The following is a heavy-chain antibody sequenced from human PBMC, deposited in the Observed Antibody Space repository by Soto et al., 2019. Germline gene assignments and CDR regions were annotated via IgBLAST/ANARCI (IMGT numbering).Heavy chain of an antibody. J-gene: IGHJ5*02. D-gene: IGHD5-12*01. CDR2: IIPSFGAA. CDR1: GGTFSNYA. Sequence: QVQLVQSGAEVKKPGSSVKVSCKASGGTFSNYAITWVRQAPGQGLEWLGRIIPSFGAANYGQKFQGRVTMTADESTTTASMELSSLRSDDTAVYYCAKDGGKDGYFGNWFDPWGQGTLVTVSS. V-gene: IGHV1-69*15. CDR3: AKDGGKDGYFGNWFDP.